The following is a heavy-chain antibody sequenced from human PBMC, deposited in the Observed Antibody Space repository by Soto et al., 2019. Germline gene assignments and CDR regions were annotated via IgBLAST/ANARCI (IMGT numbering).Heavy chain of an antibody. J-gene: IGHJ4*02. V-gene: IGHV4-34*01. CDR1: GGSFSGYY. D-gene: IGHD6-13*01. CDR3: ARRTARFGYSSSWSLDY. CDR2: INHSGST. Sequence: ETLSLTCAVYGGSFSGYYWSWIRQPPGKGLEWIGEINHSGSTNYNPSLKSRVTISVDTSKNQFSLKLSSVTAADTAVYYCARRTARFGYSSSWSLDYWGQGTLVTVSS.